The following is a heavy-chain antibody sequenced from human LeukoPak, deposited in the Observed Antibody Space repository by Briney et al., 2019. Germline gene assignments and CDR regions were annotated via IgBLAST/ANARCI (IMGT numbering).Heavy chain of an antibody. Sequence: ASVKVSCKASGYTFTGYYMHWVRQAPGQGLEWMGWINPNSGGTNYAQKFQGRVTMTRDTSISTAYMELSRLRSEDTAVYYCARDKLDLLRSSTYNWFDPWGQGTLVTVSS. D-gene: IGHD2-2*01. CDR3: ARDKLDLLRSSTYNWFDP. CDR1: GYTFTGYY. CDR2: INPNSGGT. V-gene: IGHV1-2*02. J-gene: IGHJ5*02.